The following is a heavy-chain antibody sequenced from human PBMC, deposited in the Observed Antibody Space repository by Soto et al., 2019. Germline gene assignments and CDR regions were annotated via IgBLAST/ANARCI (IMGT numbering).Heavy chain of an antibody. V-gene: IGHV1-69*06. CDR1: GGTFSSYT. CDR3: ARAWSDYDFWCGYPYNWFDP. D-gene: IGHD3-3*01. J-gene: IGHJ5*02. Sequence: SVKVSCKASGGTFSSYTISWVRQAPGQGLEWIGGSIPISGTTNYAHKFQGRVTIMADKATSTAYIELSSLRSEGTAVYYCARAWSDYDFWCGYPYNWFDPFGQGTLVTVSS. CDR2: SIPISGTT.